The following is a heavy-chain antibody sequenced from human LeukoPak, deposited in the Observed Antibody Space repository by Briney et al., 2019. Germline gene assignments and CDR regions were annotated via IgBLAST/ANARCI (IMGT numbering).Heavy chain of an antibody. Sequence: GGSPRLSCAASGFTFSSYAMSWVRQAPGKGLEWVSAISGSGGSTYYADSVKGRFTISRDNSKNTLYLQMNSLRAEDTAVYYCAKGVTIFGVVIYFDYWGQGTLVTLSS. CDR1: GFTFSSYA. V-gene: IGHV3-23*01. D-gene: IGHD3-3*01. CDR3: AKGVTIFGVVIYFDY. CDR2: ISGSGGST. J-gene: IGHJ4*02.